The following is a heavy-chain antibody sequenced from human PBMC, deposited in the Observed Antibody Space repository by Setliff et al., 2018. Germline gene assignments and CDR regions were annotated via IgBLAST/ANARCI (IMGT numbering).Heavy chain of an antibody. J-gene: IGHJ4*02. Sequence: GESLKISCAASGFTFSSYWMSWVRQAPGKGLEWVANIKQDGSEKYYVDSVKGRFTISRDNAKNSLYLQMNSLRAEDTAVYYCGRDFGGTSPQGYWGQGTLVTVSS. V-gene: IGHV3-7*01. CDR3: GRDFGGTSPQGY. D-gene: IGHD2-15*01. CDR1: GFTFSSYW. CDR2: IKQDGSEK.